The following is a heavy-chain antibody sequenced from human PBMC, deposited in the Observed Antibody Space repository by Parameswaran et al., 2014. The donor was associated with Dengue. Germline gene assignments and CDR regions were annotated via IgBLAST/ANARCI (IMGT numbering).Heavy chain of an antibody. Sequence: RWIRQPPGKGLEWIGEINHSGSTNYNPSLKSRVTISVDTSKNQFSLKLSSVTAADTAVYYCARGWLYSGSSWIMGAFDIWGQGTMVTVSS. D-gene: IGHD1-26*01. CDR2: INHSGST. V-gene: IGHV4-34*01. J-gene: IGHJ3*02. CDR3: ARGWLYSGSSWIMGAFDI.